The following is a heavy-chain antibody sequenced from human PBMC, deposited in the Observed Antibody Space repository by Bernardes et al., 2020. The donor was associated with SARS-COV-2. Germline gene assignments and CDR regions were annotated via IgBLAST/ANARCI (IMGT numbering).Heavy chain of an antibody. CDR3: ARAIAVAGTRWFDP. Sequence: SETLSLTCAVSGGSISSSNWWSWVRQPPGKGLEWIGEIYHSGSTNYNPSLKSRVTISVDKSKNQFSLKLSSVTAADTAVYYCARAIAVAGTRWFDPWAREPWSPSPQ. V-gene: IGHV4-4*02. CDR1: GGSISSSNW. D-gene: IGHD6-19*01. J-gene: IGHJ5*02. CDR2: IYHSGST.